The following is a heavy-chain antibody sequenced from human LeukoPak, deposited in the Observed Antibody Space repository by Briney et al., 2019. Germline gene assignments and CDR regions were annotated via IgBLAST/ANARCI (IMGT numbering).Heavy chain of an antibody. Sequence: SETLSLTCAVYGESLNRYYWSWIRQSPGKGLEWIAEIDHRGDTNYNPSVKGRVIISIDTSKNQFSLKVKSVTATDTAVYYCARGPTISGTGYFDYWGQGTLVTVSS. CDR1: GESLNRYY. J-gene: IGHJ4*03. V-gene: IGHV4-34*01. CDR3: ARGPTISGTGYFDY. CDR2: IDHRGDT. D-gene: IGHD1-7*01.